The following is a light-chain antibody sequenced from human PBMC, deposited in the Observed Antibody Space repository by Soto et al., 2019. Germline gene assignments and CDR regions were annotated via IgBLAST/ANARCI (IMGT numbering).Light chain of an antibody. J-gene: IGLJ7*01. V-gene: IGLV7-46*01. CDR2: DTT. CDR3: LLFYGGARRV. Sequence: QAVVTQEPSLTVSPGGTVTLTCDSSTGAVTSGHYPYWFQQKPGQAPRTLIFDTTNKHSWTPARFSGSLLGGKAALTLSGAQPEDEAEYYCLLFYGGARRVFGGGTQLTVL. CDR1: TGAVTSGHY.